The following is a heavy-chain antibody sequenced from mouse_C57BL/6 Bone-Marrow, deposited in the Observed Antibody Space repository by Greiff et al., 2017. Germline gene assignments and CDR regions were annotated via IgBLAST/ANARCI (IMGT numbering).Heavy chain of an antibody. Sequence: QVQLKESGAELVRPGTSVKMSCKASGYTFTNYWIGWAKQRPGHGLEWIGDIYPGGGYTNYNEKFKGKATLTADKSSSTAYMQFSSLTSEDSAIYYCASSIYYGNYWYFDVWGTGTTVTVSS. CDR3: ASSIYYGNYWYFDV. CDR1: GYTFTNYW. CDR2: IYPGGGYT. D-gene: IGHD2-1*01. J-gene: IGHJ1*03. V-gene: IGHV1-63*01.